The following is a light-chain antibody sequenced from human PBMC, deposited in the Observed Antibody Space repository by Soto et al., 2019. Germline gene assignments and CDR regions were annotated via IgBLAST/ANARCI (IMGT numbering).Light chain of an antibody. V-gene: IGKV3D-20*02. CDR1: QSVSNNY. CDR3: QQRTNWRIT. Sequence: EIVLTQSPGTLSLSPGERATLSCRASQSVSNNYLAWYQQKPGQAPRLLIYAASSRATDIPPRFSGSGSGTDFTLTISSLEPEDFAVYYCQQRTNWRITFGQGTRLEIK. CDR2: AAS. J-gene: IGKJ5*01.